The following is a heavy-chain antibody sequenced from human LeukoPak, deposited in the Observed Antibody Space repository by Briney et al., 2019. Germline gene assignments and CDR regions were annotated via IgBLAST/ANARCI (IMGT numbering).Heavy chain of an antibody. D-gene: IGHD3-22*01. V-gene: IGHV1-69*13. CDR3: ARDYYDSSGYYSCSGY. CDR1: GGTFSSYA. Sequence: SVKVSCKASGGTFSSYAISWVRQAPGQGLEWMGGIIPIFGTANYAQKFQGRVTITADESSSTAYMELSSLRSEDTAVYYCARDYYDSSGYYSCSGYWGQGTLVTVSS. J-gene: IGHJ4*02. CDR2: IIPIFGTA.